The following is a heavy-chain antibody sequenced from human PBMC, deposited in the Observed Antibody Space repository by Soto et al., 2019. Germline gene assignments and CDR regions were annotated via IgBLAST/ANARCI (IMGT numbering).Heavy chain of an antibody. Sequence: GGSLRLSCVASGFTFSAYSMNWVRQAPGKGLEWLSYISGDRAYIYYADSVRGRFTISRDNAENSLYLQMDNLRDEDTALYYCARQVYTVVTPMDFWGQGTRVTVSS. J-gene: IGHJ4*02. D-gene: IGHD2-21*02. V-gene: IGHV3-48*02. CDR3: ARQVYTVVTPMDF. CDR1: GFTFSAYS. CDR2: ISGDRAYI.